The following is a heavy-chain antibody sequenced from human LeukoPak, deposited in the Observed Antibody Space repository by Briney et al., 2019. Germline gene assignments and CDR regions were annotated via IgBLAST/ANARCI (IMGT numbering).Heavy chain of an antibody. J-gene: IGHJ3*02. Sequence: GGSLRLSCAASGFTFDDYAMHWVRQAPGKGLEWVSGISWNSGSIGYADSVKGRFTISRDNAKNSLYLQMNSLRAEDTAVYYCARRWVSSSDAFDIWGQGTMVTVSS. CDR3: ARRWVSSSDAFDI. CDR2: ISWNSGSI. D-gene: IGHD2-2*01. CDR1: GFTFDDYA. V-gene: IGHV3-9*01.